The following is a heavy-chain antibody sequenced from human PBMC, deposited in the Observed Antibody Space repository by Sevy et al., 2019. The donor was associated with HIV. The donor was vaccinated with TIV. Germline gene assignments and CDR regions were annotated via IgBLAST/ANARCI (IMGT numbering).Heavy chain of an antibody. CDR3: AREYYDFWTGPINYYYGMDV. CDR2: ISHDGNIK. D-gene: IGHD3-3*01. Sequence: GGSLRLSCAATGFTFSTYAMSWVRQAPGKGLEWVAIISHDGNIKVYTDSVRGRFTISRDNFKSTLYLEMNNLRTEDTAVYYCAREYYDFWTGPINYYYGMDVWGQGTTVTVPS. J-gene: IGHJ6*02. CDR1: GFTFSTYA. V-gene: IGHV3-30-3*01.